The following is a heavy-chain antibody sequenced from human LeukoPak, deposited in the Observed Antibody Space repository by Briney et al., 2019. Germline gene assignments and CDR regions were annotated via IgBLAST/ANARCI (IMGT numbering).Heavy chain of an antibody. D-gene: IGHD6-13*01. V-gene: IGHV1-46*01. CDR3: ARWGSSWLRGFDY. J-gene: IGHJ4*02. CDR2: INPTGTGT. Sequence: GASVKVSCKASGYTFTGYYMHWVRQAPGQGLEWIGLINPTGTGTLYAQKFQGRVTMTTDTSTSTAYMELRSLRSDDTAVYYCARWGSSWLRGFDYWGQGALVTVSS. CDR1: GYTFTGYY.